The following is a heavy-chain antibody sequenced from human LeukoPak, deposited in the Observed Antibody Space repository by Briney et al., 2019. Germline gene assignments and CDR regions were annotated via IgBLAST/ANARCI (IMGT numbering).Heavy chain of an antibody. J-gene: IGHJ3*02. CDR1: GFTFSTFP. Sequence: GGSLRLSCSASGFTFSTFPMHWVRQAPGKGLEYFSAISRNGDTTYYADSVKGRFTISRDNSKNTLYLQMSSLRPEDTAVYYCAKALTDDAFDIWGQGTMVTVSS. CDR3: AKALTDDAFDI. CDR2: ISRNGDTT. V-gene: IGHV3-64D*06.